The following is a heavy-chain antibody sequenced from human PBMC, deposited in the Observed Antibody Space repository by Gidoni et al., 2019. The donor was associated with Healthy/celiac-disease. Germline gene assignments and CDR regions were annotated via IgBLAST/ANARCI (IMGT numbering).Heavy chain of an antibody. CDR1: GGSISSSSYY. Sequence: QLQLQESGPGLVKPSETLSLTCTVSGGSISSSSYYWGWIRQPPGKGLEWIGSIYYSGSTYYNPSLKSRVTISVDTSKNQFSLKLSSVTAADTAVYYCARLRAYYDFWSGYYTPPDVWGQGTTVTVSS. CDR2: IYYSGST. CDR3: ARLRAYYDFWSGYYTPPDV. D-gene: IGHD3-3*01. J-gene: IGHJ6*02. V-gene: IGHV4-39*01.